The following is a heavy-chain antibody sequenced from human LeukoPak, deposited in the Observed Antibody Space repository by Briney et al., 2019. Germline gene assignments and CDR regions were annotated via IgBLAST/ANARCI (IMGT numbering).Heavy chain of an antibody. D-gene: IGHD6-13*01. CDR2: IYSGGST. CDR1: GFTVSSNY. Sequence: PGGSLRLSCAASGFTVSSNYMSWVRQAPGKGLEWFSVIYSGGSTYYAESVKGRFTISRDNSKNTVYLQMKSLRAEDTAVYYCAKDRDSSSWYLGSCFGDYWGQGTLVTVSS. CDR3: AKDRDSSSWYLGSCFGDY. J-gene: IGHJ4*02. V-gene: IGHV3-53*01.